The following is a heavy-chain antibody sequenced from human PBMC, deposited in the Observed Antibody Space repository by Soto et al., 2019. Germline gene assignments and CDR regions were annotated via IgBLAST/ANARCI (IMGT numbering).Heavy chain of an antibody. D-gene: IGHD3-22*01. CDR1: GGTFSSYA. V-gene: IGHV1-69*13. J-gene: IGHJ4*02. CDR2: IIPIFGTA. CDR3: ARDYYDSSGYKYYFDY. Sequence: SVKVSCKASGGTFSSYAISWVRQAPGQGLEWMGGIIPIFGTANYAQKFQGRVTITADESTSTAYMELSSLRSEDTAVYYCARDYYDSSGYKYYFDYWGQGTLVTVSS.